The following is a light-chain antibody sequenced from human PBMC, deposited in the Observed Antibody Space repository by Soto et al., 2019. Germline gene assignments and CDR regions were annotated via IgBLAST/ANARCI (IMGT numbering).Light chain of an antibody. J-gene: IGKJ2*01. CDR3: QQDGSSPYT. CDR1: QSVSSNY. V-gene: IGKV3-20*01. CDR2: DAS. Sequence: EIVLTQSPGTLSLSPGERATLSCRASQSVSSNYLAWYQQKPGQAPRLLIYDASSRATDIPDRFSGSGSVTDFTLTISRLEPEDLAVYYCQQDGSSPYTFGQGTKLESK.